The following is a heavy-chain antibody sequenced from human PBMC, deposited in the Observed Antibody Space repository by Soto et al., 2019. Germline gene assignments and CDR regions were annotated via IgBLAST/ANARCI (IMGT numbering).Heavy chain of an antibody. V-gene: IGHV4-31*03. CDR1: GGSISSGGYY. D-gene: IGHD3-3*01. Sequence: SETLSLTCTVSGGSISSGGYYWSWIRQHPGKGLEWIGYIYYSGSTYYNPSLKSRVTISVDTSKNQFSLKLSSVTAADTAVYYCASRRAYDFWSGYSDDYWGQGTLVTVSS. CDR3: ASRRAYDFWSGYSDDY. CDR2: IYYSGST. J-gene: IGHJ4*02.